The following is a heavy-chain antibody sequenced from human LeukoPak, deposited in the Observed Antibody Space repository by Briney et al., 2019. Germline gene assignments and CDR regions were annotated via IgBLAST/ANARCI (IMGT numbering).Heavy chain of an antibody. Sequence: SVKVSCKASGGTFSSYTISWVRQAPGQGLEWMGRIIPILGIANYAQKFQGRVTFTADKSTSTAYMELSSLRSEDTAVYYCAREKTGTKYYFDYWGQGTLVTVSS. CDR3: AREKTGTKYYFDY. CDR2: IIPILGIA. V-gene: IGHV1-69*04. J-gene: IGHJ4*02. D-gene: IGHD1-7*01. CDR1: GGTFSSYT.